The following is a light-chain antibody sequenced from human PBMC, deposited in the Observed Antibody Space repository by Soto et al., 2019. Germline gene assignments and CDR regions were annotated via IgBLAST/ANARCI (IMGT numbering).Light chain of an antibody. J-gene: IGLJ3*02. Sequence: QSVLTQPASVSGSPGQSITISCTGTSSDVGSYNVVSWYQQYPGKAPKVIIYEASKRPSGVSNRFSGSKSGNTASLTISGLQAEDEADYYCCSYASSSTWVFGGGTKLTVL. CDR2: EAS. CDR3: CSYASSSTWV. CDR1: SSDVGSYNV. V-gene: IGLV2-23*01.